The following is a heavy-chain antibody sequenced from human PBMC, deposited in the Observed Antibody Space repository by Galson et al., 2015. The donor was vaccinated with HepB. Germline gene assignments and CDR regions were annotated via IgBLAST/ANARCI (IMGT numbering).Heavy chain of an antibody. Sequence: SLRLSCAASGFSFGSYAMSWVRQAPGKGLEWVSSISGSGGSTTYADSVRGRFTITRDISKNTPYLQMDSLRDEDTAVYYCAKDKLLFFGELLERSPYYHGMDVWGQGTTVTVSS. J-gene: IGHJ6*02. D-gene: IGHD3-10*01. V-gene: IGHV3-23*01. CDR3: AKDKLLFFGELLERSPYYHGMDV. CDR2: ISGSGGST. CDR1: GFSFGSYA.